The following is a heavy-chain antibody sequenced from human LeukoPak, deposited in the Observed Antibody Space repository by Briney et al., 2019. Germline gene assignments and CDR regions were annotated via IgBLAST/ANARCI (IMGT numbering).Heavy chain of an antibody. CDR1: GYTFTSYD. CDR3: ARGPPNWGYDY. J-gene: IGHJ4*02. Sequence: GASVKVSCKASGYTFTSYDINWVRQATGQGPEWMGWMSPNSGNTGYAQKFQGRVTMTRSTSMSTAYMELSGLRSEDTAVYYCARGPPNWGYDYWGQGTLVTVSS. V-gene: IGHV1-8*01. CDR2: MSPNSGNT. D-gene: IGHD7-27*01.